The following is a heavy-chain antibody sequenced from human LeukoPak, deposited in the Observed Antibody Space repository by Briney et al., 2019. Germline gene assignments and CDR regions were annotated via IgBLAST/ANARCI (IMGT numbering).Heavy chain of an antibody. V-gene: IGHV3-73*01. J-gene: IGHJ2*01. CDR2: IRSKTHNYAT. CDR1: GFTFSGSA. Sequence: PGGSLRLSCAASGFTFSGSAMHWVRQTSGKGLEWVGYIRSKTHNYATLYAASVKGRFTISRDNAKNTLYLQMNSLTAEDTAVYYCARGPPWYFDLWGRGTLVTVSS. CDR3: ARGPPWYFDL. D-gene: IGHD6-25*01.